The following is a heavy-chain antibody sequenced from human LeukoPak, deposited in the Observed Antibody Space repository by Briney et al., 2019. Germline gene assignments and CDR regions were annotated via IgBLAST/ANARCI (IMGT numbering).Heavy chain of an antibody. CDR1: GHTFTSYG. D-gene: IGHD6-19*01. CDR3: ARDLGIAVAGRYFDY. CDR2: ISAYNGNT. J-gene: IGHJ4*02. Sequence: GASVKVSCKASGHTFTSYGISWVRQAPGQGFEWMGWISAYNGNTNYAQKLQGRVTMTTDTSTSTAYMELRSLRSDDTAVYYCARDLGIAVAGRYFDYWGQGTLVTVSS. V-gene: IGHV1-18*04.